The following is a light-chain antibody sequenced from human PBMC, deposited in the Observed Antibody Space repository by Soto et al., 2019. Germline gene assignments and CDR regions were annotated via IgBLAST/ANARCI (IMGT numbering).Light chain of an antibody. Sequence: QSALTQPRSVSGSPGQSVTISCTGTSSDVGGYNYVSWYQQHPGKAPKLMIYAVSKRPSGVPDRFSGSKSGNTASLTISGLQAEDEADYYCCSYAGNYTVVFGGGTKLTV. V-gene: IGLV2-11*01. CDR2: AVS. CDR3: CSYAGNYTVV. J-gene: IGLJ2*01. CDR1: SSDVGGYNY.